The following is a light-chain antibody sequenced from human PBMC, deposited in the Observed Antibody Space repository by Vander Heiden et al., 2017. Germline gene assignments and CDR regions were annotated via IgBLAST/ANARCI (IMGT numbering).Light chain of an antibody. J-gene: IGKJ2*01. V-gene: IGKV1-39*01. CDR1: QGIDSS. CDR3: QQCHSDPYT. CDR2: TAY. Sequence: DIPLAHLPSSLSVSIGDRVTITCRASQGIDSSLNWFQQKPGKAPKLLIYTAYSLQSGVPSRFSGSGSATEFTLTISSLQAEDFATYFCQQCHSDPYTFGQGTKVEIK.